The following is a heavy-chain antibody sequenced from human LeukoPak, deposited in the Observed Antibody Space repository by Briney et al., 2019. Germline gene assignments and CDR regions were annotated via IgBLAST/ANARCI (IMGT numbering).Heavy chain of an antibody. Sequence: ASVKVSCKASGFTFTSYYMHWVRRAPGQGLEWMGVVSPSGGSTNYAQKFQGRVTMTRDTSTSTVYMELSSLKSEDTALYYCARAAPYYYDSNGYLFYWGQGTLVTVSS. CDR2: VSPSGGST. V-gene: IGHV1-46*01. J-gene: IGHJ4*02. D-gene: IGHD3-22*01. CDR3: ARAAPYYYDSNGYLFY. CDR1: GFTFTSYY.